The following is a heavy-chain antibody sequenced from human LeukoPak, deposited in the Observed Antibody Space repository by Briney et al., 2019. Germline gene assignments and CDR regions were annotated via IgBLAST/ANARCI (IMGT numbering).Heavy chain of an antibody. Sequence: ASVKVSCKASGYIFSSYGISWVRQAPGQGLEWMGWINTYNGNTKYAQKVQGRVTMTTDTSTSTAYMEVRSLRSDDAAVYYCARDLVHHRLLATNYNWFDPWGQGTLVTVSS. J-gene: IGHJ5*02. CDR3: ARDLVHHRLLATNYNWFDP. CDR1: GYIFSSYG. V-gene: IGHV1-18*01. D-gene: IGHD2-8*01. CDR2: INTYNGNT.